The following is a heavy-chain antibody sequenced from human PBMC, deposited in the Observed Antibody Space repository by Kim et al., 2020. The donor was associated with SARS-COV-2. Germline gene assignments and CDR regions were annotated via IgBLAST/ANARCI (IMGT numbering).Heavy chain of an antibody. D-gene: IGHD3-3*01. CDR3: ASRFWSGYFDY. Sequence: TYYNPSLKSRVTISVDTSQNQFSLKLSSVTAADTAVYYCASRFWSGYFDYWGQGTLVTVSS. J-gene: IGHJ4*02. CDR2: T. V-gene: IGHV4-39*01.